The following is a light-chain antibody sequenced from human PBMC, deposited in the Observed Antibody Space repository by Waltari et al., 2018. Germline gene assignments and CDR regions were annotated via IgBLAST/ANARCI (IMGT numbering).Light chain of an antibody. Sequence: EIVLTQSPATLSLSPGDRATLSCRASQSITNYLAWYQQKRGQAPRLLISDASNRATGIPARFSGSGSGTDFTLTISGLEPEDFAVYYCQQRSNWPLLTFGGGTKVEIK. CDR2: DAS. CDR1: QSITNY. CDR3: QQRSNWPLLT. J-gene: IGKJ4*01. V-gene: IGKV3-11*01.